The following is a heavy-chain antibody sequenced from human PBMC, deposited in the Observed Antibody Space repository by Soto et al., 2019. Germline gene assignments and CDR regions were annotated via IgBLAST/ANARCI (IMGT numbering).Heavy chain of an antibody. CDR1: GGSISSYY. Sequence: SETLSLTCTVSGGSISSYYWSWIRQPPGKGLEWIGFIHYSGSTNYNPSLKGRVTMSVDTSKNQLSLKLTSVNTADTAIYYCTRGGDPYKTGHWGQGTLVTVSS. D-gene: IGHD2-21*01. V-gene: IGHV4-59*01. CDR3: TRGGDPYKTGH. CDR2: IHYSGST. J-gene: IGHJ4*02.